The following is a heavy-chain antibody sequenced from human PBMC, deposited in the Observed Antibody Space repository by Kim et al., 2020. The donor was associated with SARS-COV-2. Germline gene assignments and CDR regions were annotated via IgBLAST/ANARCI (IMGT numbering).Heavy chain of an antibody. Sequence: SETLSLTCTVSGGSISSGGYYWSWIRQHPGKGLEWIGYIYYSGSTYYNPSLKSRVTISVDTSKNQFSLKLSSVTAADTAVYYCARGGQYQLQTLLDYYGMDVWGQGTTVTVSS. CDR1: GGSISSGGYY. CDR3: ARGGQYQLQTLLDYYGMDV. D-gene: IGHD2-2*01. J-gene: IGHJ6*02. V-gene: IGHV4-31*03. CDR2: IYYSGST.